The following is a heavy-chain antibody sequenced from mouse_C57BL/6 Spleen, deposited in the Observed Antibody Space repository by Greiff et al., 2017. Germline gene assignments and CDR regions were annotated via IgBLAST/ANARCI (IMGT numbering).Heavy chain of an antibody. CDR3: ARLTARYFDV. D-gene: IGHD1-1*01. Sequence: QVQLQQPGAELVRPGSSVKLSCKASGYTFTSYWMHWVKQRPIQGLEWIGNIDPSDSETHYNQKFKDKATLTVDKSSSTAYMQLSILTSEDFEVYYCARLTARYFDVWGTGTTGTVSS. V-gene: IGHV1-52*01. CDR2: IDPSDSET. CDR1: GYTFTSYW. J-gene: IGHJ1*03.